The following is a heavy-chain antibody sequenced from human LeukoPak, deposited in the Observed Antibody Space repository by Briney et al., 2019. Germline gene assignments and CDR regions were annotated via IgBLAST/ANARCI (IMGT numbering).Heavy chain of an antibody. CDR3: AGDRSVRLRSYYNYGLDV. CDR1: GFTFTGYS. D-gene: IGHD5/OR15-5a*01. CDR2: INPSTGGT. V-gene: IGHV1-2*02. Sequence: ASVKVSCKTSGFTFTGYSMHWVRQVPGQGLEWMGWINPSTGGTKYPQKFQGRVTMTMDTSISTAYMDLSSLRSDDTAVYYCAGDRSVRLRSYYNYGLDVWGQGTTVTVSS. J-gene: IGHJ6*02.